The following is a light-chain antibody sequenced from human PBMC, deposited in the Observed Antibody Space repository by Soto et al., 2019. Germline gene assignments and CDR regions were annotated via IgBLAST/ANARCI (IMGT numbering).Light chain of an antibody. V-gene: IGKV1-5*01. Sequence: DIQMTQSPSTLSASVGDTVAITCRASHSISGWLAWYQQKPGKAPTLLIYGASSWQTGVPSRFSGSGSGTDFTLSISSLQPDDVATYYCQHFNSYPWTFGQGTKVEIK. CDR3: QHFNSYPWT. J-gene: IGKJ1*01. CDR2: GAS. CDR1: HSISGW.